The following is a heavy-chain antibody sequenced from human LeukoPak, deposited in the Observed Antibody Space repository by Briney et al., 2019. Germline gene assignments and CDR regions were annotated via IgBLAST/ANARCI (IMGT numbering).Heavy chain of an antibody. CDR3: AKDWSWGDYYFYFYVDV. CDR2: ISASGHYT. Sequence: GGSLRLSCEASGFTFSNSAMSWVRQAPGKGLEWVSGISASGHYTYDADSAKGRFTISRDNSKNTLYLQMNSLRAEDTALYFCAKDWSWGDYYFYFYVDVWGKGTTVTVSS. D-gene: IGHD2-8*02. CDR1: GFTFSNSA. J-gene: IGHJ6*03. V-gene: IGHV3-23*01.